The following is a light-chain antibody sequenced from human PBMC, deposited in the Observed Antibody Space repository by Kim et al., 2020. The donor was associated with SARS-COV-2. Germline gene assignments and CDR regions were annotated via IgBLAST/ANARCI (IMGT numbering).Light chain of an antibody. CDR2: FDS. CDR1: NVGSKS. Sequence: SYELPPPPSFSFSPGETARITCGGDNVGSKSVHWYQQKPGQAPVVVISFDSDRPSGIPERFSGSNSGDTATLAVSRVEAGDEADYYCQVWDSGRNHGVFGGGTQLTVL. J-gene: IGLJ3*02. CDR3: QVWDSGRNHGV. V-gene: IGLV3-21*04.